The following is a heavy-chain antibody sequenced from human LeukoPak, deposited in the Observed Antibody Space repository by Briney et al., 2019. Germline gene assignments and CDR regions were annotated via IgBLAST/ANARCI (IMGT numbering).Heavy chain of an antibody. V-gene: IGHV3-30*02. CDR2: IRYDGSNK. Sequence: GGSLRLSCAASGFTFSSYGMHWVRQAPGKGLEWVAFIRYDGSNKYYADSVKGRFTISRDNPKNTLYLQMNSLRAEDTAVYYCARVPCTNGVCPGYFDYWGQGTLVTVSS. D-gene: IGHD2-8*01. J-gene: IGHJ4*02. CDR3: ARVPCTNGVCPGYFDY. CDR1: GFTFSSYG.